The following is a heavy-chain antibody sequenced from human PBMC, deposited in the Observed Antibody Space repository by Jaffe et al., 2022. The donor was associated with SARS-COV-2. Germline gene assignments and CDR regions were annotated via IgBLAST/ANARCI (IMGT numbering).Heavy chain of an antibody. J-gene: IGHJ6*02. D-gene: IGHD2-2*01. V-gene: IGHV1-18*01. Sequence: QVQLVQSGAEVKKPGASVKVSCKASGYTFTSYGISWVRQAPGQGLEWMGWISAYNGNTNYAQKLQGRVTMTTDTSTSTAYMELRSLRSDDTAVYYCARDSQNPPYAPPFFFSYYYYGMDVWGQGTTVTVSS. CDR2: ISAYNGNT. CDR1: GYTFTSYG. CDR3: ARDSQNPPYAPPFFFSYYYYGMDV.